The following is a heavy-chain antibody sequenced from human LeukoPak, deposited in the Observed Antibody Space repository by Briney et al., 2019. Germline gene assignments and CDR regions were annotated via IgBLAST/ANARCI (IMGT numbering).Heavy chain of an antibody. Sequence: GPSVRVSCKVSGYTLTELSMHWVRQAPGKGLEWMGGFDPVDGETIYAQKFQGRVTMTEDTSTDTAYMELSSLRSEDTAVYYCATDPISYYYDSSGTQIDYWGQGTLVTVS. CDR1: GYTLTELS. V-gene: IGHV1-24*01. CDR3: ATDPISYYYDSSGTQIDY. D-gene: IGHD3-22*01. J-gene: IGHJ4*02. CDR2: FDPVDGET.